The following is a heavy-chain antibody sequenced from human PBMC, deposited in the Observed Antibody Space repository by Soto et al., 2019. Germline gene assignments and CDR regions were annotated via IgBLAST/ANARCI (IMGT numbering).Heavy chain of an antibody. CDR2: IYTSGST. CDR1: GGSISSYY. V-gene: IGHV4-4*07. J-gene: IGHJ6*02. CDR3: ARGTFGLTIFGVVRDYYYYGMDV. D-gene: IGHD3-3*01. Sequence: SETLSLAXTVSGGSISSYYWSWIRQPAGKGLEWIGRIYTSGSTNYNPSLKSRVTMSVDTSKNQFSLKLSSVTAADTAVYYCARGTFGLTIFGVVRDYYYYGMDVCGQGTTVIVSS.